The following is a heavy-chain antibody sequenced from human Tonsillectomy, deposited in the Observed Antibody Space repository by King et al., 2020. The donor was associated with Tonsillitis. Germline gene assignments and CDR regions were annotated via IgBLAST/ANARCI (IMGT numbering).Heavy chain of an antibody. CDR1: GFTFSSYG. CDR2: ISYDGSNK. V-gene: IGHV3-30*18. Sequence: VQLVESGGGVVQPGRSLRLSCAASGFTFSSYGMHWVRQAPGKGLEWVAVISYDGSNKYYADSVKGRFTISRDNSKNTLYLQMNSLGPEDTAVYYCAKVCGDFWSGPSRGFFDYWGQGTLVTVSS. CDR3: AKVCGDFWSGPSRGFFDY. D-gene: IGHD3-3*01. J-gene: IGHJ4*02.